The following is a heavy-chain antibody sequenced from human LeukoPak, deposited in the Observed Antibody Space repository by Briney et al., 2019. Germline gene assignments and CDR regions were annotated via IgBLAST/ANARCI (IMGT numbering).Heavy chain of an antibody. CDR3: ARQWAFGAPDF. V-gene: IGHV4-59*08. J-gene: IGHJ4*02. Sequence: PSETLSLTCTVSGASITSYYWSWIRQPPGKGLEWIGYIYSSGAIHYNPSLKSRVNISMDTSKNQFSLNLTSVTAADTAVYHCARQWAFGAPDFWGPGALVALSS. D-gene: IGHD3-16*01. CDR2: IYSSGAI. CDR1: GASITSYY.